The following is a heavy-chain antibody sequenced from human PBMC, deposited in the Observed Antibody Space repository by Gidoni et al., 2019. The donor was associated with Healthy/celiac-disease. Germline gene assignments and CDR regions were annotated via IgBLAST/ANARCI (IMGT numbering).Heavy chain of an antibody. CDR3: TRDLDYDILTGYYPFDY. Sequence: EVQLVESGGGLVKPGRSLRLSCTASGFTFGYYAMVWFRQVPGKGLEWVVFIRSKAYGGTTEYAASVKGRFTISRDDSKSIAYLQMNSLKTEDTAVYYCTRDLDYDILTGYYPFDYWGQGTLVTVSS. CDR2: IRSKAYGGTT. V-gene: IGHV3-49*05. J-gene: IGHJ4*02. D-gene: IGHD3-9*01. CDR1: GFTFGYYA.